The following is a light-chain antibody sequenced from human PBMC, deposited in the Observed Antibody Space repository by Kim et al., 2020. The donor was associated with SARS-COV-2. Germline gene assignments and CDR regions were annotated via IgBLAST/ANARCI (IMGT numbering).Light chain of an antibody. Sequence: PTLTCTGPLPAVAPHAPTWLHQHQRHPPKLLSSRNNNRPSGISERFSASRSGDTASLTVTGLQPEDEADYYCSAWDSSLSAWVFGGGTQLTVL. CDR3: SAWDSSLSAWV. V-gene: IGLV10-54*01. CDR2: RNN. J-gene: IGLJ3*02. CDR1: LPAVAPHA.